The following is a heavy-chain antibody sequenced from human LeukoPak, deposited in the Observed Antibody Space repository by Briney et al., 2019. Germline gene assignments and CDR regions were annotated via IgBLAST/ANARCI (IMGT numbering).Heavy chain of an antibody. D-gene: IGHD6-19*01. V-gene: IGHV4-34*01. CDR2: INHSGST. J-gene: IGHJ4*02. CDR3: ARDRYSSGWYYFDY. CDR1: GGSFSGYY. Sequence: SETLSLTCAVYGGSFSGYYWSWIRQPPGKGLEWIGEINHSGSTNYNPSLKSRVTTSVDTSKNQFSLKLSSVTAADTAVYYCARDRYSSGWYYFDYWGQGTLVTVSS.